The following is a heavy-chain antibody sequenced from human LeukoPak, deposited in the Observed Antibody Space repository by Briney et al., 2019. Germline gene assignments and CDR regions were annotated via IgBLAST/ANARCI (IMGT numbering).Heavy chain of an antibody. CDR1: GFTFSSYW. J-gene: IGHJ4*02. CDR2: IKQDESEK. D-gene: IGHD1-1*01. V-gene: IGHV3-7*01. Sequence: GGSLRLSCAASGFTFSSYWMSWVRQAPGKGLEWVANIKQDESEKYYVDSLKGRFTISRDNAKNSLYLQMNSLRAEDTAVYYCARDKIEGPTKLDYWGQGILVTVAS. CDR3: ARDKIEGPTKLDY.